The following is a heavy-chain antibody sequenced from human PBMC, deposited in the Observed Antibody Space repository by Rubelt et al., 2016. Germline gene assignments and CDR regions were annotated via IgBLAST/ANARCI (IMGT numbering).Heavy chain of an antibody. Sequence: QVQLQESGPGLVKPSETLSLTCTVSGGSISSYYWSWIRQPPGTGLAWIGYIYYSGSTNYNPSPKSRDPISVDTSKNQFSLKLSSVTAADTAVYYCARGLLGSGYYDYWGQGTLVTVSS. CDR2: IYYSGST. J-gene: IGHJ4*02. CDR3: ARGLLGSGYYDY. V-gene: IGHV4-59*08. CDR1: GGSISSYY. D-gene: IGHD3-3*01.